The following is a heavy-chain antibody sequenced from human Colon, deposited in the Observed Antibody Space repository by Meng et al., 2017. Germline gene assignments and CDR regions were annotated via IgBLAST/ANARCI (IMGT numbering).Heavy chain of an antibody. V-gene: IGHV3-64*01. J-gene: IGHJ3*02. D-gene: IGHD6-19*01. CDR3: ARDQGSGWYFDHDAFDI. CDR1: GFTFSSYA. CDR2: ISSNGGST. Sequence: GESLKISCAASGFTFSSYAMHWVRQAPGKGLEYASAISSNGGSTYYANSVKGRFTISRDNSKNTLYLQMGSLRAEDMAVYYCARDQGSGWYFDHDAFDIWGQGTMVTVSS.